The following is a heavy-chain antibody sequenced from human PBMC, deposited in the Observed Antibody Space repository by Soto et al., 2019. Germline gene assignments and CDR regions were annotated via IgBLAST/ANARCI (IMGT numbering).Heavy chain of an antibody. CDR1: GFTFSSYA. J-gene: IGHJ4*02. Sequence: EVQLLESGGGLVQPGGSLRLSSAASGFTFSSYAMSWVRQAPGKGLEWVSAISGSGGSTYYADSVKGRFTIARDNSKITLYLQMNSLSAEDTAVYYCAKGSSSWHLKYYFDYWGQGTLVTVSS. CDR3: AKGSSSWHLKYYFDY. CDR2: ISGSGGST. V-gene: IGHV3-23*01. D-gene: IGHD6-13*01.